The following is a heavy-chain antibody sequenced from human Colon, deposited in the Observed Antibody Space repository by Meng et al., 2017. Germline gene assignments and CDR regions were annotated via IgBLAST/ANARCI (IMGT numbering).Heavy chain of an antibody. J-gene: IGHJ4*02. CDR1: GFTFSRYA. Sequence: GGDGGGVVQPGGSLRLSCTISGFTFSRYAANWVRQSAGKGLEWLAVISKDGTKQYYADSVKGRFTFSRDNSKNILYLQMNRLRAEDSALYYCAKDGDIGFTDFDYWGQGTLVTVSS. V-gene: IGHV3-30*04. CDR2: ISKDGTKQ. CDR3: AKDGDIGFTDFDY. D-gene: IGHD7-27*01.